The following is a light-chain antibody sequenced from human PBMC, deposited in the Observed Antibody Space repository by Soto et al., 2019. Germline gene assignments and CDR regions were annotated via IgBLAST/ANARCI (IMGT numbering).Light chain of an antibody. CDR1: QSIRNY. Sequence: EIVVTQTQATLSLSPGERATLPCRASQSIRNYLAWYQQKPGQTPRILIYDESNRAADIPDRLSGNGSGTDFTLTISRLEPEDFAVYFCQERSNWPLTCGPGTKVDIK. J-gene: IGKJ3*01. CDR2: DES. CDR3: QERSNWPLT. V-gene: IGKV3-11*01.